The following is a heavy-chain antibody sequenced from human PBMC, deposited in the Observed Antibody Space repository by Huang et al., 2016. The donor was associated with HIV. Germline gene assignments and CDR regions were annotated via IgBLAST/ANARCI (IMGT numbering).Heavy chain of an antibody. CDR3: ARRVGLASGSYTFDY. CDR2: IYYSGST. V-gene: IGHV4-39*01. CDR1: GGSISSSSYY. J-gene: IGHJ4*02. D-gene: IGHD3-10*01. Sequence: QLQLQESGPGLVKPSETLSLTCTVSGGSISSSSYYWGWIRQPPGKGLEWIGSIYYSGSTYYNPSLKSRVTISIDTSKNQFSLKLSSVTAADTAVYYCARRVGLASGSYTFDYWGQGTLVTVSS.